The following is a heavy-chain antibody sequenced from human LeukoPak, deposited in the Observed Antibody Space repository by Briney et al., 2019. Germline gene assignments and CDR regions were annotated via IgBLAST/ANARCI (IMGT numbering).Heavy chain of an antibody. V-gene: IGHV1-8*01. CDR2: MNPNSGNT. Sequence: ASVKVSCEASGYTFTSYDINWVRQATGQGLEWMGWMNPNSGNTGYAQKFQGRVTMTTDTSISTAYMELSRLRSDDTAVYYCVRDQTSLYWYFDLWGRGTLVTVSS. J-gene: IGHJ2*01. CDR1: GYTFTSYD. D-gene: IGHD1-7*01. CDR3: VRDQTSLYWYFDL.